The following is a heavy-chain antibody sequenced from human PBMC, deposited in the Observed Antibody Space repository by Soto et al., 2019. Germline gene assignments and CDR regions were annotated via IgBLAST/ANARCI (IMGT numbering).Heavy chain of an antibody. J-gene: IGHJ4*02. CDR3: ARDREIDYYDSSGYYSMVY. CDR1: GGTFSSYA. D-gene: IGHD3-22*01. Sequence: ASVKVSCKASGGTFSSYAISWVRQAPGQGLEWMGGIIPIFGTANYAQKFQGRVTITADESTSTAYMELSSLRSEDTAVYYCARDREIDYYDSSGYYSMVYWGQGTLVTVSS. V-gene: IGHV1-69*13. CDR2: IIPIFGTA.